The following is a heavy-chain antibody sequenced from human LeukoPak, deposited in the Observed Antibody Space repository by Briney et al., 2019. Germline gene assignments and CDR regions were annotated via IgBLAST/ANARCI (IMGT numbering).Heavy chain of an antibody. J-gene: IGHJ4*02. CDR1: GFAFSSYW. CDR2: MKQDGSEK. V-gene: IGHV3-7*05. Sequence: GGSLRLSCAASGFAFSSYWMSWVRQAPGKGLEWVANMKQDGSEKYYVDSVKGRFTISRDNAKNSLYLQMNSLRAEDTAVYYCARDGLMWGSGSYYFDYWGQGTLVTVSS. D-gene: IGHD3-10*01. CDR3: ARDGLMWGSGSYYFDY.